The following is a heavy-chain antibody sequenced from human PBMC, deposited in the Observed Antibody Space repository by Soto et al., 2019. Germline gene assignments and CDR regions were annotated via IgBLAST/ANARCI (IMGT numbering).Heavy chain of an antibody. V-gene: IGHV1-69*06. Sequence: ASVKVSCKASGGTFSSYAISWVRQAPGQGXEWMGGIIPIFGTANCAQKFQGRVTITADKSTSTAYMELSSLRSEDTAVYYCASGIEISSGWAGLTYYYYGMDVWGQGTTVTVSS. CDR1: GGTFSSYA. CDR3: ASGIEISSGWAGLTYYYYGMDV. D-gene: IGHD6-19*01. J-gene: IGHJ6*02. CDR2: IIPIFGTA.